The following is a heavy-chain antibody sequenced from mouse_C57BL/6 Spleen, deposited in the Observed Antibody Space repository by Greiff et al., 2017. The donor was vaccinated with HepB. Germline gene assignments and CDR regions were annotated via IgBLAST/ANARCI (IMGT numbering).Heavy chain of an antibody. J-gene: IGHJ2*01. CDR2: IYPGDGDT. Sequence: VQLQQSGPELVKPGASVKISCKASGYAFSSSWMNWVKQRPGKGLEWIGRIYPGDGDTNYNGKFKGKATLTADKSSSTAYMQLSSLTSEDSAVYFCARPIYYDYDDEYYFDYWGQGTTLTVSS. V-gene: IGHV1-82*01. CDR1: GYAFSSSW. D-gene: IGHD2-4*01. CDR3: ARPIYYDYDDEYYFDY.